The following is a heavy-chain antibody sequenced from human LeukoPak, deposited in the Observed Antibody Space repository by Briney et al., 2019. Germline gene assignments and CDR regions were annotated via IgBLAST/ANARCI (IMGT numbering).Heavy chain of an antibody. J-gene: IGHJ4*02. CDR2: IWSDGSNR. V-gene: IGHV3-33*06. Sequence: TGGSLRLSCATSGFTFSHYGMHWARQAPGKGLEWVAVIWSDGSNRYYGDPVKGRFTISRDNFQSTVYLQMNSLRAEDTAVYYCAKDAQRGFDYSNSLDNWGQGTLVTVSS. CDR3: AKDAQRGFDYSNSLDN. CDR1: GFTFSHYG. D-gene: IGHD4-11*01.